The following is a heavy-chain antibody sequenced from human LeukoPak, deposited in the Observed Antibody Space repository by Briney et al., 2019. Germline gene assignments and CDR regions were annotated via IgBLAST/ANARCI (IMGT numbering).Heavy chain of an antibody. V-gene: IGHV3-7*01. CDR1: GFTFSSYW. CDR3: AKSPDGYNYRGDY. Sequence: GGSLRLSCAASGFTFSSYWMSWVRQAPGKGLEWVANIKQDGSEKYYVDSVKGRFTISRDNSKNTLYLQMNSLRAEDTAVYYCAKSPDGYNYRGDYWGQGTLVTVSS. CDR2: IKQDGSEK. J-gene: IGHJ4*02. D-gene: IGHD5-24*01.